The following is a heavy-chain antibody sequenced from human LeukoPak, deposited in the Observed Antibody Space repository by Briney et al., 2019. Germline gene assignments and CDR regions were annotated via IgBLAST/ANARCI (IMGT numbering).Heavy chain of an antibody. V-gene: IGHV3-74*01. CDR3: ARGRPHGNDY. Sequence: GGSLRLSCAVSGYIFSDHYIDWVRQAPGKGLVWVSRIASDGSSTTYADSVKGRFSISRDNAKNTLYLQMNSLRVEDTAVYYCARGRPHGNDYWGQGTLVTVSS. J-gene: IGHJ4*02. D-gene: IGHD4-23*01. CDR2: IASDGSST. CDR1: GYIFSDHY.